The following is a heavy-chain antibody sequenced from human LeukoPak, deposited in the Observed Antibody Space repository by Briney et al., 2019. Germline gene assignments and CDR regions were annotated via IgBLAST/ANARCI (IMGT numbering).Heavy chain of an antibody. CDR2: ISYDGSNK. CDR1: GFSFSGYG. V-gene: IGHV3-30*18. Sequence: GGPLRLSCAASGFSFSGYGMHWVRQAPGKGLEWVAVISYDGSNKIYADSVKGRFTISRDNPKNTLYLQMKSLRAEDTAVYYCAKTSSRTGIAVADAFDIWGQGTMVTVSS. CDR3: AKTSSRTGIAVADAFDI. J-gene: IGHJ3*02. D-gene: IGHD6-19*01.